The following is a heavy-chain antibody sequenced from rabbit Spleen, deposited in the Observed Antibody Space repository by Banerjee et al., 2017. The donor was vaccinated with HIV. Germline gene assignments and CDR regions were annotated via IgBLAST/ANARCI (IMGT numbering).Heavy chain of an antibody. CDR1: GFDFSDYG. CDR3: ARDLAGVIGWNFGW. V-gene: IGHV1S47*01. CDR2: IEPIFGRT. Sequence: QEQLVESGGGLVQPGGSLKLSCKPSGFDFSDYGVSWVRQTPGKGLEWIGYIEPIFGRTYYASWVDGRFTISSHNAQNTLYLQLNSLTAVDTATYFCARDLAGVIGWNFGWWGPGTLVTVS. J-gene: IGHJ6*01. D-gene: IGHD4-1*01.